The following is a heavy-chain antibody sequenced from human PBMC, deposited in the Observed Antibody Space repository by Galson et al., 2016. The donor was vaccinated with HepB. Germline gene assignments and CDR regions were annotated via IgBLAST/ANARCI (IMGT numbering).Heavy chain of an antibody. CDR3: ARSYYDFWSGYRDAFDI. CDR2: ISYDGSNK. D-gene: IGHD3-3*01. V-gene: IGHV3-30*04. CDR1: GFTFSSYA. J-gene: IGHJ3*02. Sequence: SLRLSCAASGFTFSSYAMHWVRQAPGKGLEWVAVISYDGSNKYYADSVKGRFTISRDNSKNTLYLQMNSLRAEDTAVYYCARSYYDFWSGYRDAFDIWGQGTMVTVSS.